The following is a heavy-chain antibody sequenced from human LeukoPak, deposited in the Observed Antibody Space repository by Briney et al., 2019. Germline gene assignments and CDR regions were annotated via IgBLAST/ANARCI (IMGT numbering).Heavy chain of an antibody. V-gene: IGHV1-24*01. CDR1: GYTLTELS. Sequence: ASVKVSCKVSGYTLTELSMHWVRQAPGKGLEWMGGFDPEDGETIYAQKFQGRVTMTEDTSTDTAYMELSSLRSEDTAVYYCATVRAYCTNGVCNTPNWFDPWGQGTLVTVSS. CDR2: FDPEDGET. CDR3: ATVRAYCTNGVCNTPNWFDP. J-gene: IGHJ5*02. D-gene: IGHD2-8*01.